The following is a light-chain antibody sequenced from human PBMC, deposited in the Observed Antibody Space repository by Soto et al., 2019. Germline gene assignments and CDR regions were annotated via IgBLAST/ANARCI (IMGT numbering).Light chain of an antibody. V-gene: IGLV2-14*01. Sequence: QSVLTQPASVSGSPGQSITISCTGTSSDVGGYNHVSWYQQHPDEAPKLMIYDVNNRPSGVSNRFSGSKSGNTASLTISGLQADDEGDYYCSSFSSSSTFAFGGGTQLTVL. CDR3: SSFSSSSTFA. J-gene: IGLJ7*01. CDR1: SSDVGGYNH. CDR2: DVN.